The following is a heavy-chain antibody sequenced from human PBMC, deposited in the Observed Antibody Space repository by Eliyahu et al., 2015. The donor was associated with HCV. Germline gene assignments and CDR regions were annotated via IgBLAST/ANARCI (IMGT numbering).Heavy chain of an antibody. CDR2: IYYRGSA. CDR1: GGSITTYY. V-gene: IGHV4-59*01. D-gene: IGHD6-19*01. CDR3: ASGGGGIAVAGTGGWFDP. J-gene: IGHJ5*02. Sequence: QVQLQESGPGLVKPSETLSLXCTVSGGSITTYYWXWIRQPPGKKLDGVGXIYYRGSANXNPXLKSRVTMSVDTSKNQFSLKLSSVTAADTAVYYCASGGGGIAVAGTGGWFDPWGQGTLVTVSS.